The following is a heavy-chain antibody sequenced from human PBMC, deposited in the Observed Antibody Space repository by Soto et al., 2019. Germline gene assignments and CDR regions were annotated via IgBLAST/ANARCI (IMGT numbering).Heavy chain of an antibody. D-gene: IGHD3-22*01. CDR3: ARNYYDSSGYPGI. J-gene: IGHJ3*02. CDR2: IDPSDSYT. CDR1: GYSFTSYW. V-gene: IGHV5-10-1*01. Sequence: GESLKISCKGSGYSFTSYWIGWVRQMPGKGLEWMGRIDPSDSYTNYSPSFQGHVTISADKSISTAYLQWSSLKASDTAMYYCARNYYDSSGYPGIWGQGTMVTVSS.